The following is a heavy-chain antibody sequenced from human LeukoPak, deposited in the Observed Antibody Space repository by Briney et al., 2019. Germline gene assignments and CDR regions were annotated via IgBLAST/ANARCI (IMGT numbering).Heavy chain of an antibody. J-gene: IGHJ4*02. CDR3: ARARYGSGSYYNDGAFDY. V-gene: IGHV3-11*01. D-gene: IGHD3-10*01. CDR1: GFTFSDYY. CDR2: ISSSGSTI. Sequence: KPGGSLRLSCAASGFTFSDYYMSRIRQAPGKGLEWVSYISSSGSTIYYADSVKGRFTISRDNAKNSLYLQMNSLRAEDTAVYYCARARYGSGSYYNDGAFDYWGQGTLVTVSS.